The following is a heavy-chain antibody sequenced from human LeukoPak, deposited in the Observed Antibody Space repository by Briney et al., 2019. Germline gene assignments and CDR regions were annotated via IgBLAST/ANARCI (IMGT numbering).Heavy chain of an antibody. V-gene: IGHV3-7*01. D-gene: IGHD6-19*01. CDR1: GVTFSNYW. J-gene: IGHJ4*02. CDR2: IKQDGSEK. CDR3: ARDRYSSY. Sequence: GGSLRLSCAASGVTFSNYWMTWVRQAPGKGLEWVANIKQDGSEKYYVDSVKGRVTISRDNAKNSLFLQMNSLRAEDTAVYYCARDRYSSYWGQGTLVTVSS.